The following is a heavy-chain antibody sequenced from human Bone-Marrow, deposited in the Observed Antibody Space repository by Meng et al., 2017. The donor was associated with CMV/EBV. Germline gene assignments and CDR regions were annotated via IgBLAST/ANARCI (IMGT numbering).Heavy chain of an antibody. J-gene: IGHJ4*02. D-gene: IGHD6-6*01. CDR2: IRYDGSNK. CDR3: AKDRTARPSYYFDY. Sequence: GGSLRLSCAASGFTFSSYGMHWVRQAPGKGLEWVAFIRYDGSNKYYADSVKGRFTISRDNSKNTLYLQMNSLRAEDTAVYYCAKDRTARPSYYFDYWGQETLVTVSS. CDR1: GFTFSSYG. V-gene: IGHV3-30*02.